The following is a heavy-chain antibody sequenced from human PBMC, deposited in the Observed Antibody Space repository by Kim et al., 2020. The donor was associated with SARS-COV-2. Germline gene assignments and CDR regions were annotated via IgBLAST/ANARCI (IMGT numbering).Heavy chain of an antibody. V-gene: IGHV3-66*01. Sequence: GGSLRLSCAASGFTVSSNYMSWVRQAPGKGLEWVSVIYSGGSTYYADSVKGRFTISRDNSKNTLYLQMNSLRAEDTAVYYCAREVVILTAAYYYYYGMDVWGQGTTVTVSS. CDR1: GFTVSSNY. D-gene: IGHD3-22*01. CDR3: AREVVILTAAYYYYYGMDV. CDR2: IYSGGST. J-gene: IGHJ6*02.